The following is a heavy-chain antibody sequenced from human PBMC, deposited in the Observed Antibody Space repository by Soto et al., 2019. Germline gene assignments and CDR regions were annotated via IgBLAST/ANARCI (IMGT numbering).Heavy chain of an antibody. CDR2: IYHTGNT. CDR3: ARVTIVVVPAALDY. CDR1: GGSISSDSFY. J-gene: IGHJ4*02. D-gene: IGHD2-2*01. V-gene: IGHV4-31*03. Sequence: LSLTCTVSGGSISSDSFYWNWIRQLPGEGLEWIGYIYHTGNTYYNPSLKSRVTMSVDTSKNQFSLNLSSVTAADTAVYYCARVTIVVVPAALDYWGQGTLVTVSS.